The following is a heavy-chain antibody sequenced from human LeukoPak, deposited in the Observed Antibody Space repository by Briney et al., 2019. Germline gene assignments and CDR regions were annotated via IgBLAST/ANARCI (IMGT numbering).Heavy chain of an antibody. V-gene: IGHV3-48*04. D-gene: IGHD1-26*01. CDR2: ISSSSSTI. CDR3: ARDHLYSGSYFDAFDI. Sequence: GGSLRLSCAASGFTFSSYSMNWVRQAPGKGLEWVSYISSSSSTIYYADSVKGRFTISRDNAKNSLYLQMNSLRAEDTAVYYCARDHLYSGSYFDAFDIWGQGTMVTVSS. J-gene: IGHJ3*02. CDR1: GFTFSSYS.